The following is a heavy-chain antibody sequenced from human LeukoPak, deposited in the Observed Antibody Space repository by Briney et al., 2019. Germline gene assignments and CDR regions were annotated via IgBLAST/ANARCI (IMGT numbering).Heavy chain of an antibody. CDR3: ATARGADY. J-gene: IGHJ4*02. D-gene: IGHD3-10*01. V-gene: IGHV3-23*01. CDR1: GFTFSNYA. CDR2: ITGSGGNT. Sequence: GGSLRLSCAASGFTFSNYAMSWVRQAPGKGLEWVSAITGSGGNTYYADSVKGRFTISRDNSKNTVFLQMNSLRAEDTAVYYCATARGADYWGQGILVTVSS.